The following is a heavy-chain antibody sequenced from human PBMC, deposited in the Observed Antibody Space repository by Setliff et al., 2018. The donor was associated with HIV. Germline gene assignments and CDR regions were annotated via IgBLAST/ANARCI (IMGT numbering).Heavy chain of an antibody. V-gene: IGHV3-15*07. Sequence: GESLKISCAASGVVFSYAWMNWVRQAPGKGLEWVGRISTKADGETTDYATPVKGRFTISRDDSKNTLYLQMNSLRTEDTAVYFCATASLYYESRDYFTYYFDYWGQGTLVTVSS. D-gene: IGHD3-22*01. CDR2: ISTKADGETT. CDR1: GVVFSYAW. J-gene: IGHJ4*02. CDR3: ATASLYYESRDYFTYYFDY.